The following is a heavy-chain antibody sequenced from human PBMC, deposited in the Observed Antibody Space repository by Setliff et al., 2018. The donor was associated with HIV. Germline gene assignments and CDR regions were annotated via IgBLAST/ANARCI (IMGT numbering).Heavy chain of an antibody. J-gene: IGHJ5*02. Sequence: PSETLSLTCTVSGDSFNNYYCSWIRQLPGKGLEWIAYISSTGAAWYNPSLKSRVTMSIDTSKIHFSLDLSSVTAADTAKYYYARARTIGVSALFFDPWGQGTPVTVSS. CDR1: GDSFNNYY. D-gene: IGHD3-3*01. CDR3: ARARTIGVSALFFDP. CDR2: ISSTGAA. V-gene: IGHV4-59*08.